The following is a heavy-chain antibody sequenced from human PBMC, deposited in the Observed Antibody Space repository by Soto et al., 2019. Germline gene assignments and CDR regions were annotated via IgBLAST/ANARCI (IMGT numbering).Heavy chain of an antibody. D-gene: IGHD4-17*01. Sequence: EVQLVESGGGLVQPGGSLRLSCAASGFTFSSYSMNWVRQAPGKGLEWVSYISSSSSTIYYADSVKGRFTISRDNAKNSLYLQMNSLRADDTAVYYCARVLIEMTTVTNFDYWGQGTLVTVSS. CDR1: GFTFSSYS. CDR2: ISSSSSTI. CDR3: ARVLIEMTTVTNFDY. J-gene: IGHJ4*02. V-gene: IGHV3-48*01.